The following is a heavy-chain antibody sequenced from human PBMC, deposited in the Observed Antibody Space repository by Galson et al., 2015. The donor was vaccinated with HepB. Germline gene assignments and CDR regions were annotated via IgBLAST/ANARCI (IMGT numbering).Heavy chain of an antibody. V-gene: IGHV3-49*04. J-gene: IGHJ4*02. CDR2: IRSKAFGETP. CDR3: IRTARGFDY. CDR1: GFTFGDYA. D-gene: IGHD2-21*02. Sequence: SLRLSCATSGFTFGDYAMSWVRQAPGKGLEWVGFIRSKAFGETPEYAASVKDRFTISRDDSKSIAFLHMNSLRIEDTAVYYCIRTARGFDYWGQGTLVTVSS.